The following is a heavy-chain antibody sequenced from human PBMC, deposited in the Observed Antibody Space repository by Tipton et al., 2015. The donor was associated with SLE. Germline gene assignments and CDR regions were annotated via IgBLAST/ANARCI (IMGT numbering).Heavy chain of an antibody. CDR3: ARDRVGYSYGDAFDI. V-gene: IGHV4-34*01. CDR2: INHSGST. D-gene: IGHD5-18*01. CDR1: GGSFSGYY. J-gene: IGHJ3*02. Sequence: LRLSCAVYGGSFSGYYWSWIRQPPGKGLEWIGEINHSGSTYYNPSLKSRVTISVDTSKNQFSLKLSSVTAADTAVYYCARDRVGYSYGDAFDIWGQGTMVTVSS.